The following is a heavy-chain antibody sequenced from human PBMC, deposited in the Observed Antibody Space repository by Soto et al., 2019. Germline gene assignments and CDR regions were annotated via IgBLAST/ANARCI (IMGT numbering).Heavy chain of an antibody. Sequence: PGGSLRLSCTASGFTFGDYALSWFRQAPGKGLEWVGFIRSKAYGGTTDYAASVKGRFTISRDDSKSIAYLQMNSLKAEDSAVYYCTREFPSSGSYYRPDDYWGQGT. CDR3: TREFPSSGSYYRPDDY. CDR2: IRSKAYGGTT. CDR1: GFTFGDYA. D-gene: IGHD1-26*01. J-gene: IGHJ4*02. V-gene: IGHV3-49*03.